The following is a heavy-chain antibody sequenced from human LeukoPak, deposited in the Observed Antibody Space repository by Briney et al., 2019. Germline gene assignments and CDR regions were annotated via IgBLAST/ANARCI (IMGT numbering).Heavy chain of an antibody. D-gene: IGHD2-8*01. Sequence: GGSLRLSCTPSGFTFSDHAMHWVRQAPGKGLEWVTVISYHARDQFYADSVKGRFTVSRDNSRNILYLQMNSLRVEDSAVYYCAAQPCINGICYLDYWGQGALVTVSS. CDR1: GFTFSDHA. J-gene: IGHJ4*02. V-gene: IGHV3-30*04. CDR2: ISYHARDQ. CDR3: AAQPCINGICYLDY.